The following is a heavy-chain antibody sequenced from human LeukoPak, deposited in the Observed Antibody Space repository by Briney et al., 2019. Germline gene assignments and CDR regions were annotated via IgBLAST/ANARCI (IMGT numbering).Heavy chain of an antibody. D-gene: IGHD1-26*01. J-gene: IGHJ4*02. Sequence: GRSLRLSCAASGFTFSSYGMHWVRQAPGKGLEWVAVISYDGSNKYYADSVKGRFTISRDNSKNTLYLQMNSLRAEDTAVYYCASSEWELTSLDYWGQGTLVTVSS. CDR1: GFTFSSYG. V-gene: IGHV3-30*03. CDR2: ISYDGSNK. CDR3: ASSEWELTSLDY.